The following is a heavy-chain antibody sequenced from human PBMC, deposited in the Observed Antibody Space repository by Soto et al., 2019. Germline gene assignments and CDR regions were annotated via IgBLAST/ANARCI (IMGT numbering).Heavy chain of an antibody. CDR2: ISSSSSTI. Sequence: PGGSLRLSCAASGFTFSSYSMNGVRQAPGKGLEWVSYISSSSSTIYYADSVKGRFTISRDNAKNSLYLQMNSLRAEDTAVYYCAREIAVAGYYMDVWGKGTTVTVSS. V-gene: IGHV3-48*01. D-gene: IGHD6-19*01. J-gene: IGHJ6*03. CDR3: AREIAVAGYYMDV. CDR1: GFTFSSYS.